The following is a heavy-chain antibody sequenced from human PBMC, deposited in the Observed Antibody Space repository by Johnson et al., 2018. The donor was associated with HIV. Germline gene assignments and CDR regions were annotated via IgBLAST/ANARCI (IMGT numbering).Heavy chain of an antibody. CDR1: GFTFSDYY. Sequence: QVRLVESGGGLVKPGGSLRLSCAASGFTFSDYYMTWIRQAPGKGLEWVSYISSSGSTMYYADSVKGRFTISRDNAKNSLYLQMNSLRAEDTAVYHCARRGNWNYLKSAFDIWGQGTMVTVSS. J-gene: IGHJ3*02. CDR3: ARRGNWNYLKSAFDI. CDR2: ISSSGSTM. D-gene: IGHD1-7*01. V-gene: IGHV3-11*04.